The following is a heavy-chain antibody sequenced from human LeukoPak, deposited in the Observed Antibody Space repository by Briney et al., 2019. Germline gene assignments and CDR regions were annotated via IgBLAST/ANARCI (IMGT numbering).Heavy chain of an antibody. CDR1: GGSISSYY. CDR2: IYYSGST. J-gene: IGHJ3*01. V-gene: IGHV4-59*12. CDR3: ARDNYDSSGYYEHALDL. Sequence: PSETLSLTCTVSGGSISSYYWSWIRQPPGKGLEWIGYIYYSGSTNYNPSLKSRVTISVDTSKNQFSLKMTSLTAADTAVYYCARDNYDSSGYYEHALDLWGQGTMVTVSS. D-gene: IGHD3-22*01.